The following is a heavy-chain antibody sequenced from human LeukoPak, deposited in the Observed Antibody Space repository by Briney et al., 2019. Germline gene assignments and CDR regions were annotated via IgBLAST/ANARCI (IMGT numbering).Heavy chain of an antibody. CDR1: GFTFNNYG. CDR2: ISYDGSNK. J-gene: IGHJ4*02. Sequence: GGSLRLSCAASGFTFNNYGMHWVRQAPGKGLEWVAVISYDGSNKYYADSVKGRFTISRDNSKNTLYLQMNSLRAEDTAVYYCASLGFEYSSGWYTGYWGQGTLVTVSS. D-gene: IGHD6-19*01. V-gene: IGHV3-30*03. CDR3: ASLGFEYSSGWYTGY.